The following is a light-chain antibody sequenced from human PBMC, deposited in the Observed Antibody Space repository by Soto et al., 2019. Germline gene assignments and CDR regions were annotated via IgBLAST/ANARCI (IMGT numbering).Light chain of an antibody. CDR3: SSYTSSGKYV. CDR1: SSDVGDYNY. J-gene: IGLJ1*01. Sequence: QSVLTQPASVSGSPGQSITISCTGTSSDVGDYNYVSWYQQHPDKAPKVMIYDVSNRPSGVSNRFSGSKSGNTASLTISGLQAEDEADYYCSSYTSSGKYVFGTGTKLTVL. V-gene: IGLV2-14*01. CDR2: DVS.